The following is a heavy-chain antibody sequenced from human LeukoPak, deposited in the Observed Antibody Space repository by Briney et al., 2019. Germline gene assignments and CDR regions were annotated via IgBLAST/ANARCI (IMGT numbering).Heavy chain of an antibody. J-gene: IGHJ4*02. CDR1: GFTFSSYE. CDR2: ISSSGSTT. V-gene: IGHV3-48*03. CDR3: ARDPQHYDILTGYYPPYFDY. Sequence: PGGSLRLSCAASGFTFSSYEMNWVRQAPGKGLEWVSYISSSGSTTYYADSVKGRFTISRDNAKNSLYLQMNSLRAEDTAVYYCARDPQHYDILTGYYPPYFDYWGQGTLVTVSS. D-gene: IGHD3-9*01.